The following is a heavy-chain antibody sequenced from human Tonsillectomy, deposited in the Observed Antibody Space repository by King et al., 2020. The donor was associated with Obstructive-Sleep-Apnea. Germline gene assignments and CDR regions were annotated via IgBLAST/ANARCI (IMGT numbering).Heavy chain of an antibody. Sequence: VQLVESGGGLVQPGGSLRLSCAASGFTVSSNYMSWVRQAPGERLEWVSAIYSGGSTYYADSVEGRFSISRDNSKNTVYLQMNSLRAEDTAVYYCARDPDHSSYGMDVWGQGTTVTVSS. J-gene: IGHJ6*02. V-gene: IGHV3-66*01. CDR1: GFTVSSNY. D-gene: IGHD2-21*01. CDR3: ARDPDHSSYGMDV. CDR2: IYSGGST.